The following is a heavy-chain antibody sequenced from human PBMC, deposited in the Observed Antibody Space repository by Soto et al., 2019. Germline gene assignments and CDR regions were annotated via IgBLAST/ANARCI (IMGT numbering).Heavy chain of an antibody. D-gene: IGHD7-27*01. J-gene: IGHJ6*03. CDR2: ISSSSSVI. CDR3: ARDLSWGSNWYYYMDV. V-gene: IGHV3-48*01. Sequence: EVQLVKSGGGLVQPGGSLRLSCATSGFILSDCAMNWVRQAPGKGLEWVSYISSSSSVIDYADSVKGRFTVSRDNARNSLYVQMNSLRAEDTAVYYCARDLSWGSNWYYYMDVWGKGTTVTVSS. CDR1: GFILSDCA.